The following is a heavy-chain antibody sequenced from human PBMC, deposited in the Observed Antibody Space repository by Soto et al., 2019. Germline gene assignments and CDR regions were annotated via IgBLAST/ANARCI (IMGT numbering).Heavy chain of an antibody. CDR2: IIPILGIA. CDR1: GGTFSSYT. Sequence: GASVKVSCKASGGTFSSYTISWVRQAPGQGLEWMGRIIPILGIANYAQKFQGRVTITADKSTSTAYMELSSLRSEDTAVYYCARDLGFIAAAGTASDYWGKGTLVTVSS. D-gene: IGHD6-13*01. CDR3: ARDLGFIAAAGTASDY. J-gene: IGHJ4*02. V-gene: IGHV1-69*04.